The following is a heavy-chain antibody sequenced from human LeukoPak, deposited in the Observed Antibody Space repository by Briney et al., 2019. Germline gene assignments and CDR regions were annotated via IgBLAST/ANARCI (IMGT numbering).Heavy chain of an antibody. CDR1: GYTFTIYD. CDR3: ARSYYDSSGYYISYYYYMDV. Sequence: VASVRVSCKASGYTFTIYDINWGRQATGQGREWMGGMNTNSGNTGYAQKFQGRVTMTRNTSISTAYMELSSLRSEDTAVYYCARSYYDSSGYYISYYYYMDVWGKGTTVTVSS. J-gene: IGHJ6*03. V-gene: IGHV1-8*01. CDR2: MNTNSGNT. D-gene: IGHD3-22*01.